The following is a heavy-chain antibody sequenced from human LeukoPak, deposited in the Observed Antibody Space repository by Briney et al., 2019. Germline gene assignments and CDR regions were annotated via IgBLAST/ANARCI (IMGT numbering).Heavy chain of an antibody. CDR1: GFTFSSYA. V-gene: IGHV3-23*01. J-gene: IGHJ4*02. CDR3: AKSPPTIFGVGTSVDY. CDR2: ISGSGGST. Sequence: GGSLRLSCAASGFTFSSYAMSWVRQAPGKGLEWVSAISGSGGSTYYADSVKGRFTISRDNSKNTLYLQMNSLRAEDTAVYYCAKSPPTIFGVGTSVDYWGQGTLVTVSS. D-gene: IGHD3-3*01.